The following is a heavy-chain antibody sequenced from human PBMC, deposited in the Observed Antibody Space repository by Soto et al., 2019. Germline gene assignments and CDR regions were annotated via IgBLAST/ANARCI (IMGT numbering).Heavy chain of an antibody. V-gene: IGHV1-18*04. CDR3: ARLMGSSSSQFHYYGMDV. J-gene: IGHJ6*02. D-gene: IGHD6-6*01. CDR2: ISAYNGNT. Sequence: GASVKVSCKASGYTFTSYGISWVRQAPGQGLEWMGWISAYNGNTNYAQKLQGRVTMTTDTSTSTAYMELRSLRSDDTAVYYCARLMGSSSSQFHYYGMDVWGQGTTVTVSS. CDR1: GYTFTSYG.